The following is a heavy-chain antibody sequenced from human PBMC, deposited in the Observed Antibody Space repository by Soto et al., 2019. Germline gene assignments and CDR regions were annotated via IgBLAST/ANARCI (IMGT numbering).Heavy chain of an antibody. CDR2: ISYDGSKE. Sequence: QVRLVESGGGVVQPGGSVMLSCTVSGFPFSSYGFHWVRQAPGKGLEWVALISYDGSKEYYSDSVKARFTISRDNSKNTLYLQMNSLRREDTAVYYCAKLVDRLGGVTVVAYWGRGTLVTVSS. CDR1: GFPFSSYG. D-gene: IGHD3-10*01. CDR3: AKLVDRLGGVTVVAY. J-gene: IGHJ4*02. V-gene: IGHV3-30*18.